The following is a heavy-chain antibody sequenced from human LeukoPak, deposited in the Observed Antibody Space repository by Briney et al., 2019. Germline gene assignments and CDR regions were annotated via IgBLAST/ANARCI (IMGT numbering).Heavy chain of an antibody. CDR1: GYTFTSYY. V-gene: IGHV1-46*01. CDR3: ARSGGSYRHWFDP. CDR2: INPSGGST. J-gene: IGHJ5*02. Sequence: VASVKVSCKASGYTFTSYYMHWVRQAPGQGLEWMGIINPSGGSTSYAQKFQGRVTMTRGMSTSTVYMELSSLRSEDTAVYYCARSGGSYRHWFDPWGQGTLVTVSS. D-gene: IGHD1-26*01.